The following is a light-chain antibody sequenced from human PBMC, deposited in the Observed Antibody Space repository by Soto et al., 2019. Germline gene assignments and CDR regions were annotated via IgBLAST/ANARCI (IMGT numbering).Light chain of an antibody. V-gene: IGLV2-14*03. CDR2: DVN. CDR1: SSDVGGYNF. Sequence: QSALTQPASVSGSPGQSITISCTGTSSDVGGYNFVSWYQQHPGKVPKLMIFDVNRRPSGVSDRFSGSKSGNTASLTISGLQAAYEGDYYCCSYTSSSTHVFGSGTKVTVL. CDR3: CSYTSSSTHV. J-gene: IGLJ1*01.